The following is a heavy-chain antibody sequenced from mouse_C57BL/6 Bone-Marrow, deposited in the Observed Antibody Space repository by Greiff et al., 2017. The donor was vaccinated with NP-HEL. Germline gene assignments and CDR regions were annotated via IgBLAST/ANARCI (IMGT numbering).Heavy chain of an antibody. Sequence: VMLVESGPGLVQPSQSLSITCTVSGFSLTSYGVHWVRQSPGKGLEWLGVIWRGGSTDYNAAFMSRLSITKDNSKSQVFFKMNSLQADDTAIYYCAKNGPGSSYGWYFDVWGTGTTVTVSS. D-gene: IGHD1-1*01. J-gene: IGHJ1*03. CDR2: IWRGGST. CDR1: GFSLTSYG. V-gene: IGHV2-5*01. CDR3: AKNGPGSSYGWYFDV.